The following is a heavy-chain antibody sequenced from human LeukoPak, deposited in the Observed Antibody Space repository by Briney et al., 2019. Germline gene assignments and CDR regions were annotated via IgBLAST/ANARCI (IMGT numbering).Heavy chain of an antibody. V-gene: IGHV3-7*01. J-gene: IGHJ4*02. CDR3: ARDLLYCSGGSCYSRGYFDY. Sequence: GGSLRLSCAASGFTFSSYSMNWVRQAPGKGLEWVANIKQDGSEKYYVDSVKGRFTISRDNAKNSLYLQMNSLRAEDTAVYYCARDLLYCSGGSCYSRGYFDYWGQGTLVTVSS. CDR1: GFTFSSYS. D-gene: IGHD2-15*01. CDR2: IKQDGSEK.